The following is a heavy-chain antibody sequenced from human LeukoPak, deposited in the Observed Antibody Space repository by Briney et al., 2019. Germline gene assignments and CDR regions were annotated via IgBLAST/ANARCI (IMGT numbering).Heavy chain of an antibody. D-gene: IGHD3-22*01. Sequence: PSETLSLTCTVSGGSISSGDYYWSWLRQPPGKGLEWIAYMYYSGSTYYNPFLKSRVTMSADTSKNQLSLKLSSVTAADTAVYCCARPYYYDSRIDPWGQGILVTVSS. V-gene: IGHV4-30-4*01. CDR2: MYYSGST. J-gene: IGHJ5*02. CDR1: GGSISSGDYY. CDR3: ARPYYYDSRIDP.